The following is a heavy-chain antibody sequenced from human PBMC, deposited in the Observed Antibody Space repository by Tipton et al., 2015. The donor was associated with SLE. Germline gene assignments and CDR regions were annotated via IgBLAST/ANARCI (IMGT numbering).Heavy chain of an antibody. CDR2: INSSGSA. V-gene: IGHV4-34*01. J-gene: IGHJ5*02. CDR3: ARALSSSSWKFNWFDP. Sequence: TLSLTCAVYGGSLSDYYWSWIRQSPGKGLECIGEINSSGSANYHPSLKSRATISVDTSKNQFSLKLTSVTAADTAVYYCARALSSSSWKFNWFDPWGQGTLVTVSS. CDR1: GGSLSDYY. D-gene: IGHD6-6*01.